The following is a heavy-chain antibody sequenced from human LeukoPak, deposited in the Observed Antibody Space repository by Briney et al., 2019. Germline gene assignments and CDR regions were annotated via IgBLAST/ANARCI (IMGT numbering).Heavy chain of an antibody. V-gene: IGHV4-59*01. D-gene: IGHD4-17*01. J-gene: IGHJ4*02. CDR2: IYYSGST. CDR1: GGSFSGYY. CDR3: AIMTTVTRYYFDY. Sequence: KSSETLSLTCAVYGGSFSGYYWSWIRQPPGKGLEWIGYIYYSGSTNYNPSLKSRVTISVDTSKNQFSLKLSSVTAADTAVYYCAIMTTVTRYYFDYWGQGTLVTVSS.